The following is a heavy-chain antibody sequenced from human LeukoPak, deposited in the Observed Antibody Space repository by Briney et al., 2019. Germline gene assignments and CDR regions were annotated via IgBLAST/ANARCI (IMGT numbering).Heavy chain of an antibody. D-gene: IGHD3-16*01. Sequence: GGSLRLSCAASGFTFSSYWMSWVRQAPGKGLEWVSAISGSGGSTYYADSVKGRFTISRDNSKNTLYLQMNSLRAEDTAVFYCVKDRMMVYDYWGQGTLVTASS. V-gene: IGHV3-23*01. CDR3: VKDRMMVYDY. J-gene: IGHJ4*02. CDR1: GFTFSSYW. CDR2: ISGSGGST.